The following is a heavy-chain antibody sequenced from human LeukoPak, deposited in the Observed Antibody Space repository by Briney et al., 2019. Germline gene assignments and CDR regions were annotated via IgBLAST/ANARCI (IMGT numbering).Heavy chain of an antibody. D-gene: IGHD2-8*01. Sequence: SETLSLTCTVSGGSISGYYWSWIRQPPGKGLEWIGYIYYSGSTNYNPSLKSRVTISVDTSKNQFSLKLSSVTAADTAVYYCARDFNGWRLDYWGQGTLVTVAS. J-gene: IGHJ4*02. V-gene: IGHV4-59*01. CDR1: GGSISGYY. CDR3: ARDFNGWRLDY. CDR2: IYYSGST.